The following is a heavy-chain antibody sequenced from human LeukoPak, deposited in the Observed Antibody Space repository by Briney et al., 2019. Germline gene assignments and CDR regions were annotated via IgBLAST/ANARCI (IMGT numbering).Heavy chain of an antibody. V-gene: IGHV3-53*01. CDR1: GFTVSTNY. Sequence: PGGSLRLSCAASGFTVSTNYMTWVRQAPGKGLEWVSVIYSGGSTYYADSVKGRFTISRDNSKKMLYLQMNSLRAEDTAVYYCARGWVLATGAFDIWGQGIMVTVSS. J-gene: IGHJ3*02. D-gene: IGHD2-8*02. CDR3: ARGWVLATGAFDI. CDR2: IYSGGST.